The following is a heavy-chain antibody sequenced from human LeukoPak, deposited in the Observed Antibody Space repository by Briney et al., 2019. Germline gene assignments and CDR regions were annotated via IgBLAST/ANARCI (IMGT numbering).Heavy chain of an antibody. D-gene: IGHD3-9*01. CDR2: IYTSGST. CDR1: GYSFSSGSYY. CDR3: ARDISIMDV. V-gene: IGHV4-61*02. J-gene: IGHJ6*03. Sequence: SETLSLTCTVSGYSFSSGSYYWTWIRQPAGKGLEWIGRIYTSGSTNYNPSLKSRVTISLDTSKNQFSLKLSSVTAADTAVYYCARDISIMDVWGKGTTVTVSS.